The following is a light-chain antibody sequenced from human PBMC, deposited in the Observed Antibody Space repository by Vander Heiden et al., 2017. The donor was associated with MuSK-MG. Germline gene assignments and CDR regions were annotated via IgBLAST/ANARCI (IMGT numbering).Light chain of an antibody. CDR2: SNN. CDR1: SSNIGSNY. Sequence: QSVLTQTPSASGPPCPRVTISFSGSSSNIGSNYVYWYQQLPGTAPKLLIYSNNQRPSGVPDRFSGSKSGTSASLAISGLRSEDEADYYCAAWDDSLSVVVFGGGTKLTVL. J-gene: IGLJ2*01. V-gene: IGLV1-47*02. CDR3: AAWDDSLSVVV.